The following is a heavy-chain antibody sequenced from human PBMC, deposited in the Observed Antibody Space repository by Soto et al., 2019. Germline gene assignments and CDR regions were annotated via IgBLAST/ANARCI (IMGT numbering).Heavy chain of an antibody. J-gene: IGHJ6*02. CDR1: GGSISSCDYF. Sequence: QVQLQESGPGLVKPSQTLSLTCTVSGGSISSCDYFWSWIRQSPGKGLEWIGYISSIGSTYYNPSLKSRVSVSRDTYKNQFSLKLSSVTTTETAVYYCARGLVIRPYYYHGMDVWGQGTTVTVSS. D-gene: IGHD3-9*01. CDR3: ARGLVIRPYYYHGMDV. CDR2: ISSIGST. V-gene: IGHV4-30-4*01.